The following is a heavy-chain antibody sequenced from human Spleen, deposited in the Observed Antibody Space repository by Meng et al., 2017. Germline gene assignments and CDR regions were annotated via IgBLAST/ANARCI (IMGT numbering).Heavy chain of an antibody. D-gene: IGHD1-1*01. CDR3: ARGGQLGLDY. V-gene: IGHV1-2*06. J-gene: IGHJ4*02. CDR2: INPNSGVA. Sequence: ASVKVSCKASGYTFSRDYMHWVRQAPGQGLEFMGRINPNSGVANYAQKFPGRVTMTRDTSISTAYMELSRLTSDDTAVYYCARGGQLGLDYWGQGTLVTVSS. CDR1: GYTFSRDY.